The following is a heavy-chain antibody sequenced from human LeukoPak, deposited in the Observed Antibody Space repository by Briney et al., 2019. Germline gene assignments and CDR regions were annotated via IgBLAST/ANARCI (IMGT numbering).Heavy chain of an antibody. D-gene: IGHD5-18*01. CDR2: INPSGGST. CDR1: GYTFTSYY. Sequence: GASVKVSCKASGYTFTSYYMHWVRQAPGQGLEWMGIINPSGGSTSYAQKFQGRVTMTRDTSTSTVYMELSSLRSEDTAVYYCARGLPPTLGTAMVFDYWGQGTLVTVSS. V-gene: IGHV1-46*01. J-gene: IGHJ4*02. CDR3: ARGLPPTLGTAMVFDY.